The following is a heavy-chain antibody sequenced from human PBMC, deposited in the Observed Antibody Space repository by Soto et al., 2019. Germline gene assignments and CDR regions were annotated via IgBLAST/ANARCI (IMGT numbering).Heavy chain of an antibody. CDR3: ARGRNGAY. CDR1: GYAFTTYG. Sequence: QVHLVQSGAEVKKPGASVKVSCKGSGYAFTTYGITWVRQAPGQGLEGMGWISAHNGNTNYAQKLQGRVTVTRDTSTSTGSMELRRLRSDDTAVYYSARGRNGAYWAKGALVTVSS. V-gene: IGHV1-18*01. D-gene: IGHD1-1*01. J-gene: IGHJ4*02. CDR2: ISAHNGNT.